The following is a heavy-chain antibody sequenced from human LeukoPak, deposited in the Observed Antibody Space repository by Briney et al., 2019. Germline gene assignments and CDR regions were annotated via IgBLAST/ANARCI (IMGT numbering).Heavy chain of an antibody. CDR1: GGSISSSSYY. CDR3: ARASRIVVVPAAILNWFDP. V-gene: IGHV4-39*07. D-gene: IGHD2-2*01. J-gene: IGHJ5*02. CDR2: IYYSGNT. Sequence: PSETLSLTCTVSGGSISSSSYYWGWTRQPPGKGLEWIGSIYYSGNTYYNPSLKSRVSLSVDTSKNQFSLKLSSVTAADTAVYYCARASRIVVVPAAILNWFDPWGQGTLVTVSS.